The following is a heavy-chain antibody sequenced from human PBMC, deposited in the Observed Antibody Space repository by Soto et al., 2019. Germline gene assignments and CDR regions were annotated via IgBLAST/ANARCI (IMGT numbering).Heavy chain of an antibody. V-gene: IGHV3-23*01. CDR3: AKAKNDYNWDNRPPFDY. Sequence: EVQLLESGGGVVQPGGSLRLSCEASGFTLRNYAMTWIRQAPGKGLEWVSLISANDVGTYYAESVKTRFTISTDQSRNTVYLQMDSVRADDTAIYYCAKAKNDYNWDNRPPFDYWGQGTLVTVSS. D-gene: IGHD1-20*01. CDR1: GFTLRNYA. CDR2: ISANDVGT. J-gene: IGHJ4*02.